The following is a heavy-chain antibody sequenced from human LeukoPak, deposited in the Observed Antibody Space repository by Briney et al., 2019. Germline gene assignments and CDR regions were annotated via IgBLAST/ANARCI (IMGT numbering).Heavy chain of an antibody. J-gene: IGHJ5*02. Sequence: SQTLSLTCTVSGGSISSGDYYWRWIRQPPGKGLEWIGYIYYSGSTYYNPSLKSRVTISVDTSKNQFSLKLSSVTAADTAVYYCARESGYSSSWYVGNWFDPWGQGTLVTVSS. CDR2: IYYSGST. D-gene: IGHD6-13*01. CDR1: GGSISSGDYY. V-gene: IGHV4-30-4*08. CDR3: ARESGYSSSWYVGNWFDP.